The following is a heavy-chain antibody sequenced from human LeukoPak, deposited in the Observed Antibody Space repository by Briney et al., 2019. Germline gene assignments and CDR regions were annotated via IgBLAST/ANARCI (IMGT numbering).Heavy chain of an antibody. V-gene: IGHV3-7*01. J-gene: IGHJ4*02. Sequence: PGRSLRLSCAASGLIFTNYFMSWVRQAPGKGLEWVASIKHDGSEKYYVDSVRGRFTISRDNTMNSLYLQMSSLRAEDTAVYYCATDRGWRTSGYYLYYFEYWGQGTLVTFSS. CDR1: GLIFTNYF. CDR2: IKHDGSEK. CDR3: ATDRGWRTSGYYLYYFEY. D-gene: IGHD3-3*01.